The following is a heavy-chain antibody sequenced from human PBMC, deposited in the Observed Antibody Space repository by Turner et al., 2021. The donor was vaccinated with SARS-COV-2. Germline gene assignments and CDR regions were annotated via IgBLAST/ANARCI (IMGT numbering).Heavy chain of an antibody. D-gene: IGHD6-13*01. J-gene: IGHJ5*02. CDR2: IYSGGST. V-gene: IGHV3-66*01. CDR1: GFTVSSNY. Sequence: EVQLVESGGGLVQPGGSLRLSCAASGFTVSSNYMSWVRQAPGKRLEWVSVIYSGGSTYYADSVKGRFTISRDNSKNTLYLQMNSLRVEDTAVYSCAREAAAGNFHGWFDPWGQGTLVTVSS. CDR3: AREAAAGNFHGWFDP.